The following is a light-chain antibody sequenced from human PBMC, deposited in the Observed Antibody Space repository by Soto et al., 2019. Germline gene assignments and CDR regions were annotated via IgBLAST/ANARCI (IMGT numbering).Light chain of an antibody. CDR3: QQYDSSHLT. J-gene: IGKJ4*01. CDR1: QSVSSSY. Sequence: EVVLTQSPGTLSLSPGERATLSCRASQSVSSSYFDWYQQKPGQAPRLLIYGVSNSATGIPDRFSGSGSVTDFTLTISRLEPEDFAVYYCQQYDSSHLTFGGGTKVEIK. CDR2: GVS. V-gene: IGKV3-20*01.